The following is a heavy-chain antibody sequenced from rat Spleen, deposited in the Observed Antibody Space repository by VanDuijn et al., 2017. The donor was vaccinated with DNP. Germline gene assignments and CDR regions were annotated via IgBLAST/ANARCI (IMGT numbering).Heavy chain of an antibody. V-gene: IGHV5-31*01. D-gene: IGHD1-1*01. CDR2: ITTSGDST. J-gene: IGHJ4*01. CDR1: GFTFNNYW. Sequence: EVQLVESGGDLVQPGRSLKVSCVVSGFTFNNYWMTWIRQVPGKGLEWVASITTSGDSTSSPDSVKGRFTISRDDARDTLFLQMNSLRSEDAATYYCARVGDLHYGGDGDVLDVWGQGTSVTVSS. CDR3: ARVGDLHYGGDGDVLDV.